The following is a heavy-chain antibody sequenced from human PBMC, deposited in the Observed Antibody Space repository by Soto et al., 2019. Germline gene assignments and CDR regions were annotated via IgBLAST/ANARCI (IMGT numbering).Heavy chain of an antibody. J-gene: IGHJ3*02. CDR3: ARKIETYYYDSSGSKTNDAFDI. V-gene: IGHV1-18*01. Sequence: GASVKVSCKASGYTFTSYGISWVRQAPGQGLEWMGWISAYNGNTNYAQKLQGRVTMTTDTSTSTAYMELRSLRSDDTAVYYCARKIETYYYDSSGSKTNDAFDIWGQGTMVTVSS. D-gene: IGHD3-22*01. CDR1: GYTFTSYG. CDR2: ISAYNGNT.